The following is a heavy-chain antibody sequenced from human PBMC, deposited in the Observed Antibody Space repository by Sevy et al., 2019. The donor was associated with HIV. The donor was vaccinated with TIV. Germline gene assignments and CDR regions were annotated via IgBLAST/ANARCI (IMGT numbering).Heavy chain of an antibody. D-gene: IGHD1-7*01. V-gene: IGHV3-15*01. CDR1: GFTFSNAW. CDR3: TTDAKALGLPALLAY. J-gene: IGHJ4*02. CDR2: IKSKTDGGTT. Sequence: GGSLRLSCAASGFTFSNAWMSWVRQAPGKGLEWVGRIKSKTDGGTTDYAAPVKGRFTISRDDSKNTLYPQMNSLKTEDTAIYYCTTDAKALGLPALLAYWGQGTLVTVSS.